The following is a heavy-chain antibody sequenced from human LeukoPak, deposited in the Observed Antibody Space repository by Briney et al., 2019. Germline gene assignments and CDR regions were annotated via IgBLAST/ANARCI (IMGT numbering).Heavy chain of an antibody. D-gene: IGHD2-8*02. CDR3: TRVQAGRSGLMDV. J-gene: IGHJ6*02. V-gene: IGHV3-74*01. CDR2: VDPDGTTT. CDR1: GFTLSNYW. Sequence: PGGSLRLSCAASGFTLSNYWMHWVRQAPGEGLVWVSRVDPDGTTTNYADSVTGRFTTSRDNAKNTLYLQMNSLRAEYTALYYCTRVQAGRSGLMDVWGRGTTVTVSS.